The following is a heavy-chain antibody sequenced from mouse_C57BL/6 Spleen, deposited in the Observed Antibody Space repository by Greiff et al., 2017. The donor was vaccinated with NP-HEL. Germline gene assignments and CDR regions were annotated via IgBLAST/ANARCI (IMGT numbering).Heavy chain of an antibody. CDR1: GYTFTSYW. J-gene: IGHJ3*01. Sequence: EVQLQQSGTVLARPGASVKMSCTTSGYTFTSYWMHWVKQRPGQGLEWIGAIYPGNSDTSYNQKFKGKAKLTAVTSASTAYMELSSLTNEDSAVYYCIGYDGEDWGQGTLVTVSA. V-gene: IGHV1-5*01. CDR3: IGYDGED. D-gene: IGHD2-2*01. CDR2: IYPGNSDT.